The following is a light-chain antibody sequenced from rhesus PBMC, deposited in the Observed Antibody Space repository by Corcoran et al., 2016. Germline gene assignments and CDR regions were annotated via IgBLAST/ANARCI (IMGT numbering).Light chain of an antibody. J-gene: IGKJ2*01. CDR1: QGISNW. CDR3: QQHDNSPYS. Sequence: DIQMTQSPSSLSASVGDRVTITCRASQGISNWLAWYQQKPGKAPKFLIYRASNLETGVPSRFRGRGSGTDFTLTISSLQPEDIATYYCQQHDNSPYSFGQGTKVEIK. V-gene: IGKV1-69*01. CDR2: RAS.